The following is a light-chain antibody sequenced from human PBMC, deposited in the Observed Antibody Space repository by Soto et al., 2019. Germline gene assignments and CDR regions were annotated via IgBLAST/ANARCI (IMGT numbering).Light chain of an antibody. CDR3: QSFDSSLSGV. CDR2: RNN. CDR1: SSSIGTYD. Sequence: QSVLTQPPSVSGAPGQRVTISCTGSSSSIGTYDVHWYQQLPGTAPKLLIYRNNNRPSGVPDRFSGSKSGTSASLAITGLQAEDEADYYCQSFDSSLSGVLGGGTQLTVL. J-gene: IGLJ2*01. V-gene: IGLV1-40*01.